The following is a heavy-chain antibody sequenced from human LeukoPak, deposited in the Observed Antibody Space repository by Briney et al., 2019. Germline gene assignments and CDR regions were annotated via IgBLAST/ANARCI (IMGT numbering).Heavy chain of an antibody. J-gene: IGHJ4*02. CDR2: ITAYNADT. V-gene: IGHV1-18*01. CDR1: GYTFTNFG. Sequence: GASVKVSCKASGYTFTNFGISWVRQAPGQGLEWMGWITAYNADTNYAQKFQGRLTMTTDTSTSTAYMELGSLRSDDTAFYYCARQAACSSISCPVDYWVQGTLVTVSS. CDR3: ARQAACSSISCPVDY. D-gene: IGHD2-2*01.